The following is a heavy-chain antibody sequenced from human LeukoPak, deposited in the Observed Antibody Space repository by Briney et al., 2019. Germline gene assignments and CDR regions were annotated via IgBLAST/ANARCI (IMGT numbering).Heavy chain of an antibody. V-gene: IGHV3-9*01. D-gene: IGHD2-2*01. CDR1: GFKFDDYA. CDR3: AKDLQLGDIVVVPGFPMDV. Sequence: GGSLRLSCAVSGFKFDDYAMHWVRQAPGKGLEWVSGINWDSGGIGYADFVKGRFTISRDNSKNTLYLQMNSLRAEDTAVYYCAKDLQLGDIVVVPGFPMDVWGKGTTVTVSS. J-gene: IGHJ6*04. CDR2: INWDSGGI.